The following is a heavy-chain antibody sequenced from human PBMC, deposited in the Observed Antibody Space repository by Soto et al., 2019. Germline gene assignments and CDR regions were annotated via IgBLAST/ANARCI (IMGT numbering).Heavy chain of an antibody. J-gene: IGHJ5*02. CDR2: IYAAGTT. CDR1: GASISGFY. CDR3: VRDGTKTLRDWFDP. V-gene: IGHV4-4*07. Sequence: SETLSLTCTVSGASISGFYWSWIRKSAGKGLEWIGRIYAAGTTDYNPSLKSRVMMSVDTSKKQFSLKLRSVTAADTAVYYCVRDGTKTLRDWFDPWGQGISVTVSS. D-gene: IGHD1-1*01.